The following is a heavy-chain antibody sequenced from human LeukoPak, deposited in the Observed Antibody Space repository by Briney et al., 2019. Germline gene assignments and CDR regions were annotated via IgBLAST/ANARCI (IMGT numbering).Heavy chain of an antibody. V-gene: IGHV4-34*01. Sequence: SETLSLTCAVYGGSFSGYYWSWIRQPPGKGLEWIGEINHSGSTNYNPSLKSRVTISVDTSKNQFSLKLSSVTAADTAVYYCARHDSSTMTAVDYWGQGTLVTVSS. CDR1: GGSFSGYY. CDR2: INHSGST. CDR3: ARHDSSTMTAVDY. D-gene: IGHD6-13*01. J-gene: IGHJ4*02.